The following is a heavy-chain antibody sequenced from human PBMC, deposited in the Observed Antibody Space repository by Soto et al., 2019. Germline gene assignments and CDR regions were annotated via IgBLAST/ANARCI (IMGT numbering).Heavy chain of an antibody. Sequence: ASVKVSCKASGYTFTGYYMHWVRQAPGQGLEWMGWINPNSGGTNYAQKFQGWVTMTRDTSISTAYMELSRLRSDDTAVYYCAKPPHSGYSSSWKDYWGQGTLVTVSS. V-gene: IGHV1-2*04. CDR2: INPNSGGT. CDR3: AKPPHSGYSSSWKDY. D-gene: IGHD6-13*01. CDR1: GYTFTGYY. J-gene: IGHJ4*02.